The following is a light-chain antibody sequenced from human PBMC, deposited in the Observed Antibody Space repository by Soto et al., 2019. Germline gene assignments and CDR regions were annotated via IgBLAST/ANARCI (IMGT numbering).Light chain of an antibody. CDR1: QRVSSTS. J-gene: IGKJ1*01. CDR2: VES. CDR3: QQYGSSPLT. V-gene: IGKV3-20*01. Sequence: EIVLTQSPGTLSLSPGERATLSCRASQRVSSTSLAWYQQKPGQAPRLLIYVESSRATGIPDRFSGSGSGTDFPFTISRLEPEEFAVYYCQQYGSSPLTFGQGTKVEIK.